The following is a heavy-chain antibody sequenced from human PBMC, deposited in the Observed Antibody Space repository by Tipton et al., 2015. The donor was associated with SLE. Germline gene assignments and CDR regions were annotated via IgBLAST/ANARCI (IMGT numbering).Heavy chain of an antibody. CDR2: IYYSGNT. CDR1: GGSISSGDYS. Sequence: TLSLTCAVSGGSISSGDYSWSWIRQPPEKGLEWIGYIYYSGNTHYNPSLKSRVTISVDTSKNQFSLKLGSVTAADTAVYYCARDGYSSGTIDYWGQGTLVTVSS. V-gene: IGHV4-30-4*01. D-gene: IGHD6-19*01. J-gene: IGHJ4*02. CDR3: ARDGYSSGTIDY.